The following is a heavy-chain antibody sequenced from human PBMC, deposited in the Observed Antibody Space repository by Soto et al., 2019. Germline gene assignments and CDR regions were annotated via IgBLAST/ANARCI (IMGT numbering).Heavy chain of an antibody. CDR1: GYTFTRYA. CDR2: INAGNGNT. D-gene: IGHD3-22*01. V-gene: IGHV1-3*01. J-gene: IGHJ3*02. CDR3: ARDLMYDDTENDAFDI. Sequence: ASVKVSCKASGYTFTRYAMHWVREAPGQRLEWMGWINAGNGNTKYSQKFQGRVTITRDTSASTAYMELSSLRSEDTAVNYCARDLMYDDTENDAFDIWGQGTMVTVSS.